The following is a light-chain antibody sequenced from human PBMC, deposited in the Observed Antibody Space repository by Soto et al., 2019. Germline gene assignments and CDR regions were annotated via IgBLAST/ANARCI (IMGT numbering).Light chain of an antibody. CDR2: GAS. CDR1: QSVSSSY. CDR3: QQYGSSPTWT. J-gene: IGKJ1*01. V-gene: IGKV3-20*01. Sequence: IVLTQSPCTLSLSPGERATLSCRAIQSVSSSYLAWYQQKPGQAPRLLIYGASSRATGIPDRFSGSGSGTDFTLTISRLEPEDFAVYYCQQYGSSPTWTFGQGTKVDIK.